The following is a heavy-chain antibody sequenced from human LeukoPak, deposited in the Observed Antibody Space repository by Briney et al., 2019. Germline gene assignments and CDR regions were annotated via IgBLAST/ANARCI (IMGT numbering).Heavy chain of an antibody. CDR3: ARDSLLPSAMGYYYMDV. D-gene: IGHD2-2*01. J-gene: IGHJ6*03. CDR1: GGSISSGSYY. Sequence: PSQTLSLTCTVSGGSISSGSYYWSWIRQPPGKGLEWIGRIYTSGSTNHNPSLKSRVTISVDTSKNQFSLTLSSVTAADTALYYCARDSLLPSAMGYYYMDVWGKGTTVTVSS. V-gene: IGHV4-61*02. CDR2: IYTSGST.